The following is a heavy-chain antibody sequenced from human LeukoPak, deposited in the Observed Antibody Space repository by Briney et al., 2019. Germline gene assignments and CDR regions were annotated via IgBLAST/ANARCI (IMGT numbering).Heavy chain of an antibody. D-gene: IGHD6-6*01. CDR2: IYHSGST. Sequence: SETLSLTCTVSGYSISSGYYWGWIRQPPGKGLEWIGGIYHSGSTNYNPSLESRVTISVDTSKNQFSLQLTSLTAADTAVYYCAREGQQLVPPFDYWGQGTLVTVSS. J-gene: IGHJ4*02. CDR1: GYSISSGYY. V-gene: IGHV4-38-2*02. CDR3: AREGQQLVPPFDY.